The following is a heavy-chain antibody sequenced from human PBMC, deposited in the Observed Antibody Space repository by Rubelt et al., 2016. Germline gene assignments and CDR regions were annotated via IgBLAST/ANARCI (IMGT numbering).Heavy chain of an antibody. Sequence: YYSGSTNYNPSLKSRVTISVDTSKNQFSLKLSSVTAADTAVYYCARGETYYYGSGSYGRQAGIDYWGQGTLVTVSS. V-gene: IGHV4-59*09. CDR2: YYSGST. D-gene: IGHD3-10*01. J-gene: IGHJ4*02. CDR3: ARGETYYYGSGSYGRQAGIDY.